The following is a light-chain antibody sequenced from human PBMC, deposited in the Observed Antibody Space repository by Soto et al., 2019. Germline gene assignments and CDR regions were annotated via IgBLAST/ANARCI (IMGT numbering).Light chain of an antibody. CDR2: GAS. V-gene: IGKV1-39*01. J-gene: IGKJ4*01. CDR1: QSISTY. CDR3: QQGSFTLT. Sequence: DIQMTTSPSSLSASVGDRVTITCRASQSISTYLNWYQQKLGKAPKLLISGASSLQGGVPSRFSGSGSGTDFTLTISSLQPEDFATYDCQQGSFTLTFGGGTKLEIK.